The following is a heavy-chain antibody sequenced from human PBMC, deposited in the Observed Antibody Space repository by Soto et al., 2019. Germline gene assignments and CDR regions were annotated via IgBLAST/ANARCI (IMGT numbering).Heavy chain of an antibody. CDR3: ARWGDLIYDSRPGMDV. CDR1: GGSISSSSYY. D-gene: IGHD3-22*01. CDR2: IYYSGST. J-gene: IGHJ6*02. Sequence: SETLSPTCTVPGGSISSSSYYWGWIRQPPGKGLEWIGSIYYSGSTYYNPSLKSRVTISVDTSKNQFSLKLSSVTAADTAVYYCARWGDLIYDSRPGMDVWGQGTTVTVSS. V-gene: IGHV4-39*01.